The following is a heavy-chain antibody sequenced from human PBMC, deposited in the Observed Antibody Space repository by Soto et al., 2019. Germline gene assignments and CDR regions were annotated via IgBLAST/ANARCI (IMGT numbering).Heavy chain of an antibody. V-gene: IGHV3-30-3*01. D-gene: IGHD4-17*01. CDR1: GFTFSSYA. Sequence: QVQLVESVGGVVQPGRSLRLSCAASGFTFSSYAMHWVRQAPGKGLEWVAVISYDGSNKYYADSVKGRFTISRDNSKNTLYPQMNSLRAEHTAVYYCARDGTVTSRRYGMDVWGQGTTVTVSS. CDR2: ISYDGSNK. J-gene: IGHJ6*02. CDR3: ARDGTVTSRRYGMDV.